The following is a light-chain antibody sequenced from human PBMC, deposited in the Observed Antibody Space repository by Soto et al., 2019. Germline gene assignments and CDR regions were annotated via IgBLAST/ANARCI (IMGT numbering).Light chain of an antibody. Sequence: ALAQPRSVSGSPGQLLTISCTGTSSDVDDYRYVSWYQQYPGKAPKLVIYDGTKRPSGVPDRFSGSNSGNTASLTISGLQAEDEADYSCCSSSDTNICVFGTGTKVTVL. CDR1: SSDVDDYRY. CDR2: DGT. J-gene: IGLJ1*01. CDR3: CSSSDTNICV. V-gene: IGLV2-11*01.